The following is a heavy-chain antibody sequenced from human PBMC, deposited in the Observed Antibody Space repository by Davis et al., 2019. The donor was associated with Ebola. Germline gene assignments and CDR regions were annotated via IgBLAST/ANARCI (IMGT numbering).Heavy chain of an antibody. D-gene: IGHD2-8*01. Sequence: PGGSLRLSCAASGFTFSSYWMHWVRQAPGKGLVWVSRINSDGSSTSYADSVKGRFTISRDNAKNTLYLQMNSLRAEDTAVYYCARATYQYCTNGVCYPYYYGMDVWGQGTTVTVSS. V-gene: IGHV3-74*01. J-gene: IGHJ6*02. CDR2: INSDGSST. CDR3: ARATYQYCTNGVCYPYYYGMDV. CDR1: GFTFSSYW.